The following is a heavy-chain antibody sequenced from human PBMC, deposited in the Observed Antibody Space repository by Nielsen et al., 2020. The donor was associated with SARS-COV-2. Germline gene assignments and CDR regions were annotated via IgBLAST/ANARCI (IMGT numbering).Heavy chain of an antibody. D-gene: IGHD2/OR15-2a*01. CDR2: IYYSGRT. J-gene: IGHJ4*02. Sequence: SETLSLTCTVSGASISSSDSYWTWICQPPGKGLEWIGYIYYSGRTFYSPSLKSRVTISLDTSKNQFSLKLPSVTAADTAVYYCASLPALNNYSDSWGQGTLVTVSS. CDR3: ASLPALNNYSDS. V-gene: IGHV4-30-4*01. CDR1: GASISSSDSY.